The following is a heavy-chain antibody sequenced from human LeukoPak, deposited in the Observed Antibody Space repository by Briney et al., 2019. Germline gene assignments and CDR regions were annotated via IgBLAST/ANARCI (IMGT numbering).Heavy chain of an antibody. Sequence: SVTVSSQASGGTHSSYANSWVRPAAGRGFECMGRINPIRGIANYAQRFQGRVTINADKSTNTAYMEVSSLRSEDTAVYSCARAGDYDAFWGQGTLVTVSS. J-gene: IGHJ4*02. CDR3: ARAGDYDAF. CDR1: GGTHSSYA. CDR2: INPIRGIA. D-gene: IGHD4-17*01. V-gene: IGHV1-69*04.